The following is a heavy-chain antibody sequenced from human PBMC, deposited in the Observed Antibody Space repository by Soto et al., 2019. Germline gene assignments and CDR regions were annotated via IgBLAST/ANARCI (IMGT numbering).Heavy chain of an antibody. CDR3: ARDRPDILNPTGHTISDF. CDR1: GFTFSSHW. D-gene: IGHD2-21*01. J-gene: IGHJ4*02. Sequence: GGSLRLSCAASGFTFSSHWMHWVRQAPGKGLVWVSRINGDGTGTEYADSVKGRFTISRDNARNTLFLQMYSLRAEDTAVYYCARDRPDILNPTGHTISDFWGQGTLVTVSS. CDR2: INGDGTGT. V-gene: IGHV3-74*03.